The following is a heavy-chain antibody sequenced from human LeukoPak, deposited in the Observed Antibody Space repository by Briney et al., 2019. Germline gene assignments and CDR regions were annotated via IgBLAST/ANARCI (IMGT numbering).Heavy chain of an antibody. J-gene: IGHJ4*02. Sequence: ASVKVSCKASGYTFTSYYMHWVRQAPGQGLEWMGIINPSGGSTSYAQKFQGRVTMTRDTSTSTVYMELSSLRSEDTAVYYCARETTNYYGSSGFFDYWGQGTLVTVSS. CDR2: INPSGGST. V-gene: IGHV1-46*01. D-gene: IGHD3-22*01. CDR1: GYTFTSYY. CDR3: ARETTNYYGSSGFFDY.